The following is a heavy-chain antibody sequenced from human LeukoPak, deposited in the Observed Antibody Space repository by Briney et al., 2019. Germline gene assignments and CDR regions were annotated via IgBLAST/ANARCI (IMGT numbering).Heavy chain of an antibody. V-gene: IGHV3-23*01. Sequence: PGGSLRLSCAASGFTFSSYAMSWVRQAPGKGLEWVSAISGSGGSTYYADSVKGRFTISRDNSKNTLYLRMNSLRAEDTAVYYCAKGSMVRGVKDPYYYYGMDVWGQGTTVTVSS. CDR3: AKGSMVRGVKDPYYYYGMDV. D-gene: IGHD3-10*01. CDR1: GFTFSSYA. J-gene: IGHJ6*02. CDR2: ISGSGGST.